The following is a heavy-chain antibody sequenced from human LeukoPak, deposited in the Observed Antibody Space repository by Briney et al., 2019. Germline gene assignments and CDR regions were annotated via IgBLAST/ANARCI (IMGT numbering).Heavy chain of an antibody. Sequence: GESLKISCKGSGYSFTSYWIAWVRQMPGKGLEWMGIIYPGDSDTRYSPSFQGQVTISADKSIGTAYLQWSSLKASDSAIYYCARREMSLYYFDYRGQGTLVTVSS. J-gene: IGHJ4*02. V-gene: IGHV5-51*01. CDR2: IYPGDSDT. CDR3: ARREMSLYYFDY. CDR1: GYSFTSYW.